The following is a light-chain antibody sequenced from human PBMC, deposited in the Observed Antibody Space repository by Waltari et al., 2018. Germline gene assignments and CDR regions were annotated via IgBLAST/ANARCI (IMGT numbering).Light chain of an antibody. V-gene: IGKV4-1*01. CDR2: WAF. CDR1: QSLLYNSNDKNY. CDR3: QEYSSRRR. J-gene: IGKJ1*01. Sequence: DIVMPQSPDSLALSLGERVTITCKSSQSLLYNSNDKNYLAWYQQKPGQPPKLLFYWAFTRNSGVPGRFSGSGSATDFTLTISSLQAEDLAVYYCQEYSSRRRFGQGTRVEIK.